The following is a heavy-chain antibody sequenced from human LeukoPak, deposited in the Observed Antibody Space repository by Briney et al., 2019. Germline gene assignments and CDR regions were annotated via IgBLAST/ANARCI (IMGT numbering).Heavy chain of an antibody. CDR2: IHISGST. CDR1: AGSISRFC. J-gene: IGHJ6*03. CDR3: ARVASRVLVSGYYYYYMDV. V-gene: IGHV4-4*07. D-gene: IGHD3-3*01. Sequence: PSETLSLTCSVSAGSISRFCWSWIRQPAGKGLEWIGRIHISGSTDSNPSLKSRVTISVDTSKNQFSLKLSSVPAADTAVYYCARVASRVLVSGYYYYYMDVWGKGTTVRVSS.